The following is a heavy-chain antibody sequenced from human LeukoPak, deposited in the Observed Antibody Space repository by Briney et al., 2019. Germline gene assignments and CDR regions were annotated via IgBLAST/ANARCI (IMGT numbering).Heavy chain of an antibody. Sequence: TGGSLRLSCAASGFTFSSYEMNWVRQPPGKGLEWIGSIYYSGSTYYNPSLKSRVTISVDTSKNQFSLKLSSVTAADTAVYYCARQSRFMVRGADFDYWGQGTLVTVSS. CDR1: GFTFSSYE. CDR3: ARQSRFMVRGADFDY. V-gene: IGHV4-39*01. J-gene: IGHJ4*02. CDR2: IYYSGST. D-gene: IGHD3-10*01.